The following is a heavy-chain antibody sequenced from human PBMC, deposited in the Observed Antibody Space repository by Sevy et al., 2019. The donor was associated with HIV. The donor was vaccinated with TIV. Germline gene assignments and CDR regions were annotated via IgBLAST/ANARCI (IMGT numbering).Heavy chain of an antibody. D-gene: IGHD3-9*01. Sequence: GGSLRLSCTASGFTFTAYVMNWVRKPPGRGLEGVPSMVGGGGAPPYEDPVKGRLTIPRDNSKNTLYLQMNSLRAEDTAVYYCATDRISDWFFDSWGQGTLVTVSS. CDR2: MVGGGGAP. CDR1: GFTFTAYV. J-gene: IGHJ4*02. CDR3: ATDRISDWFFDS. V-gene: IGHV3-23*01.